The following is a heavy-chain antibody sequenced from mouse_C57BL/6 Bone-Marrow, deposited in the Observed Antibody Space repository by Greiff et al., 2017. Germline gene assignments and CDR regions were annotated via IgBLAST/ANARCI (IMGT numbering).Heavy chain of an antibody. CDR2: IDPETGGT. J-gene: IGHJ2*01. Sequence: QVQLKESGAELVRPGASVTLSCKASGYTFTDYEMHWVKQTPVHGLEWIGAIDPETGGTAYNQKFKGKAILTADKSSSTAYMELRSLTSEDSAVXYWTSRLRRIDKWGQGTTLSVSS. V-gene: IGHV1-15*01. D-gene: IGHD2-4*01. CDR3: TSRLRRIDK. CDR1: GYTFTDYE.